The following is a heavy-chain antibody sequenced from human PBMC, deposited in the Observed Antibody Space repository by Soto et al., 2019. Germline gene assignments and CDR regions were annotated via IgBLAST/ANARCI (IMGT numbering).Heavy chain of an antibody. V-gene: IGHV3-64*01. J-gene: IGHJ4*02. Sequence: EVQLVESGGGLVQPGGSLRLSCAASGFTFSSYDMHWVRQAPGKGLEYISAISSNGGITYYANSVKGRFTISRDNSENVMFLEMGSLRAEDMAVDYCVSDTSFDYWGQGTLVTVSS. CDR2: ISSNGGIT. CDR1: GFTFSSYD. CDR3: VSDTSFDY. D-gene: IGHD3-16*01.